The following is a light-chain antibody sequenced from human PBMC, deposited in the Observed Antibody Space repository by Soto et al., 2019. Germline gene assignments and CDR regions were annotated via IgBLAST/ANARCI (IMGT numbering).Light chain of an antibody. Sequence: ETVMTQSPGTLSLSPGESATLSCRASQSVSSGYLAWYQQKPGQAPRLRIFGAANRATGIPDRLTGSGSGTDFTLTISRLEPEDFAVYYCQQYGISQNTVGQGTKLEIK. V-gene: IGKV3-20*01. CDR3: QQYGISQNT. J-gene: IGKJ2*01. CDR2: GAA. CDR1: QSVSSGY.